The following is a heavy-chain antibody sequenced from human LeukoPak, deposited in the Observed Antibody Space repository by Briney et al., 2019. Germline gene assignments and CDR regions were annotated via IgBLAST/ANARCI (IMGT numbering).Heavy chain of an antibody. V-gene: IGHV1-46*01. CDR2: INPSGGST. J-gene: IGHJ6*02. Sequence: ASVKVSCKASGYTFTSYYMHWVRQAPGQGLEWMGIINPSGGSTSYAQKFQGRGTMTRDTSTSTVYMELSSLRSEDTAVYYCARGGYCTNGVCYYNYYYYGMDVWGQGTTVTASS. CDR1: GYTFTSYY. CDR3: ARGGYCTNGVCYYNYYYYGMDV. D-gene: IGHD2-8*01.